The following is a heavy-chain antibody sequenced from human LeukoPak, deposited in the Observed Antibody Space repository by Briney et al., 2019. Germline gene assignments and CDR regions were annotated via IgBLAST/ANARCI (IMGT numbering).Heavy chain of an antibody. D-gene: IGHD6-13*01. J-gene: IGHJ3*01. CDR2: IYYSGST. CDR1: GGSISSSNYY. V-gene: IGHV4-61*01. Sequence: RSSETLSLTCSVSGGSISSSNYYWSWIRQPPGKGLEWIGYIYYSGSTNYNPSLKSRVTISVDTSKNQFSLKLSSVTAADTAVYYCARDGYSTDKYWCPSFDVWGQGTMVTVSS. CDR3: ARDGYSTDKYWCPSFDV.